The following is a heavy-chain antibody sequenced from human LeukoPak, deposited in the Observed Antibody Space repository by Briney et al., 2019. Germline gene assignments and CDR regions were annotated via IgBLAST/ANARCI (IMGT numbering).Heavy chain of an antibody. Sequence: GGSLRLSCAASGFNFANHAMSWVRQTPGKGLVWVSVTYSGGNTDYADSVKGRFTISRDNSRNTLYLQMSSLRVEDTAIYYCARGRDYFPIDYWGQGTFVIVSS. CDR2: TYSGGNT. J-gene: IGHJ4*02. CDR1: GFNFANHA. V-gene: IGHV3-23*01. D-gene: IGHD2/OR15-2a*01. CDR3: ARGRDYFPIDY.